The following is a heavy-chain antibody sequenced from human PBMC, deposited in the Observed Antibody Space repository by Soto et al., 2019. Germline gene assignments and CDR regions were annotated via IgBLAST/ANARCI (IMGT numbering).Heavy chain of an antibody. Sequence: PSETLSLTCTVSGGSISSGDYYWSWIRQPPGKGQEWIGYIYYSGSTYYNPSLKSRVIISVDTSKNQFSLQLISVTAADTAVYYCARTMRRADGYNMYFDYWGQGTLVTVSS. J-gene: IGHJ4*02. D-gene: IGHD5-12*01. V-gene: IGHV4-30-4*01. CDR2: IYYSGST. CDR1: GGSISSGDYY. CDR3: ARTMRRADGYNMYFDY.